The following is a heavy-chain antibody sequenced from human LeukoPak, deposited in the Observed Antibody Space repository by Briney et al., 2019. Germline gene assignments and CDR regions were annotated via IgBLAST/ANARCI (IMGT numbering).Heavy chain of an antibody. CDR1: GGISSSYY. V-gene: IGHV4-59*01. CDR3: ARELSGVLAFDL. J-gene: IGHJ2*01. D-gene: IGHD3-3*01. CDR2: IHYSGST. Sequence: PSETLSLTCTVSGGISSSYYWSWIRQPPGKGLEWIGYIHYSGSTSYNPSLKSRVTISVDTSKKQLSLKLNSVTAADTAVYYCARELSGVLAFDLWGRGTLVTVSS.